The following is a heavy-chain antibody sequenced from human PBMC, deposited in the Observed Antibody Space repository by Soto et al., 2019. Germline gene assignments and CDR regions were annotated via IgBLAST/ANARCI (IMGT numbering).Heavy chain of an antibody. CDR1: GYTFTGYA. CDR3: ARAVVVAADFDY. D-gene: IGHD2-15*01. J-gene: IGHJ4*02. V-gene: IGHV1-3*05. CDR2: IKAGNGNT. Sequence: QVQLVQSGAEEKKPGASVKVTCKAYGYTFTGYAMHWVRQAHGRRLEWRGWIKAGNGNTKYSQKFQGRVTITRDTSASTAYMELSSLRSEDTAVYYCARAVVVAADFDYWGQGTLVTVSS.